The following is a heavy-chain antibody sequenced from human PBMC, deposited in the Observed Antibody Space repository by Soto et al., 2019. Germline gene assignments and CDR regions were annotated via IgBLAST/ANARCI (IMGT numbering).Heavy chain of an antibody. D-gene: IGHD6-13*01. CDR2: IKPSGST. CDR1: GGSFSGYY. J-gene: IGHJ4*02. V-gene: IGHV4-34*01. CDR3: ARWRSWYPVDY. Sequence: QVQLQQWGAGLLKPSETLSLTCAVYGGSFSGYYWSWIRQPPGKGLGWIGEIKPSGSTNYNPSLKSRLTIAVDTSKNQFSLKLSSVTAADTAVYYCARWRSWYPVDYWGQGTLVTVSS.